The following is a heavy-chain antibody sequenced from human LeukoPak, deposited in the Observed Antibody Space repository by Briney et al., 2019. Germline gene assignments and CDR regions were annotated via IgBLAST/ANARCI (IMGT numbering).Heavy chain of an antibody. CDR1: GGFISSYY. J-gene: IGHJ4*02. CDR2: IYYSRTT. CDR3: ATWRTAKTGFDY. V-gene: IGHV4-59*08. D-gene: IGHD1-1*01. Sequence: SETLSLTCTVSGGFISSYYWSWIRQPPGKGLEWIGYIYYSRTTEYNPSLKSRVTISVDTSKNQFSLRLSSVTAADTAVYYCATWRTAKTGFDYWGQGTLVTVSS.